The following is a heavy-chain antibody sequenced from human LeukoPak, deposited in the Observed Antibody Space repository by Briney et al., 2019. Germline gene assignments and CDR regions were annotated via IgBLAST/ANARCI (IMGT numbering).Heavy chain of an antibody. CDR3: ARRYYDFLTGYYNWYFDL. J-gene: IGHJ2*01. V-gene: IGHV3-11*03. D-gene: IGHD3-9*01. CDR1: GFTFSDYY. Sequence: GGSLRLSCAASGFTFSDYYMYWIRQAPGKGLEWGSYISSSSGYTNYADSVKGRFTISRDSAKISLNLQMNSLRAEDTDIYYCARRYYDFLTGYYNWYFDLWGRGTLVTVSS. CDR2: ISSSSGYT.